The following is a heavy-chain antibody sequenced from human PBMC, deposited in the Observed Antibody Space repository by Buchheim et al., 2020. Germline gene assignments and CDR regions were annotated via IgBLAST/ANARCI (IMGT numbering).Heavy chain of an antibody. Sequence: QVQLQESGPGLVKPSETLSLTCTVSGGSISSYYWSWIRQPPGKGLEWIGYMYSSGSTNYKSSLKSRVSISADTSKNQFSLKLSSVTAADTAVYDCARHLIYCTSTSCYGGYYYGMDVWGQGTT. CDR3: ARHLIYCTSTSCYGGYYYGMDV. CDR1: GGSISSYY. D-gene: IGHD2-2*01. V-gene: IGHV4-59*08. CDR2: MYSSGST. J-gene: IGHJ6*02.